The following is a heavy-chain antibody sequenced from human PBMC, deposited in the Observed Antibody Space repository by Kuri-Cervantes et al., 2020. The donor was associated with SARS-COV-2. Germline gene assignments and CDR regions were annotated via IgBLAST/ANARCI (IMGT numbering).Heavy chain of an antibody. CDR1: GYALTDYY. J-gene: IGHJ4*02. Sequence: ASVKVSCKASGYALTDYYIHWVRQAPGQGLEWMEWPNPNTGGTNYAQKFQGWVTMTRDTSLTTAYMELTRLTSDDSAVYFCARGEAARGLMVVFKWRGAGPLHFWGQGTLVTVSS. V-gene: IGHV1-2*04. CDR2: PNPNTGGT. CDR3: ARGEAARGLMVVFKWRGAGPLHF. D-gene: IGHD3-10*01.